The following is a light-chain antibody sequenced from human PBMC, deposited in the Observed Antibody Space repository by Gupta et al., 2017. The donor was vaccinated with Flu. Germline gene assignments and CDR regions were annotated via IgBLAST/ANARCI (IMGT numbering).Light chain of an antibody. Sequence: QPVLTQPTSLSASPGASARFTCTLRSGIAVGTYRIYWYRQKPGSLPRYALRHQSDLDKQQGSGVPRRFSGSIYASATAVPLRRSELQAEDDYYYSSANWYSDAGVFGGGTRLTVL. CDR2: HQSDLDK. CDR3: ANWYSDAGV. J-gene: IGLJ3*02. V-gene: IGLV5-39*01. CDR1: SGIAVGTYR.